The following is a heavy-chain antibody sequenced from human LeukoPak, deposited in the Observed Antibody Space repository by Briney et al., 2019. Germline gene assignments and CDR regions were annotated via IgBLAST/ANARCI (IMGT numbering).Heavy chain of an antibody. J-gene: IGHJ4*02. V-gene: IGHV1-18*01. CDR1: GYSFTSYG. CDR2: MSAYNGKT. CDR3: ARVKDGYKYYFDY. Sequence: ASVKVSCKASGYSFTSYGFNWVRQAPGQGLEWMGWMSAYNGKTNYAHSLQGRVTVTADTSTSTAYMELRSLRSEDTAVYYCARVKDGYKYYFDYWGQGTLVTVSS. D-gene: IGHD5-24*01.